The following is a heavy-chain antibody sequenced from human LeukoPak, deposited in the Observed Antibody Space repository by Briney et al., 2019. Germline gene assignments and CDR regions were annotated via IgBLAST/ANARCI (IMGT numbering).Heavy chain of an antibody. CDR2: IYTGGST. CDR3: ARAVYYHILTGYIN. CDR1: GFSVSSDY. D-gene: IGHD3-9*01. Sequence: PGGSLRLSCAASGFSVSSDYMSWVRQAPGKGLEWVSVIYTGGSTNHADSVKGRFTISRDNSKNTVYLQMNSLRADDTAVYYCARAVYYHILTGYINWGQGTLVTVSS. V-gene: IGHV3-53*01. J-gene: IGHJ4*02.